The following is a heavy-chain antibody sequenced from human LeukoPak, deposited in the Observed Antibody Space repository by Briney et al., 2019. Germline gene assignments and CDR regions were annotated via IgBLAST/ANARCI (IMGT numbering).Heavy chain of an antibody. Sequence: GRSLRLSCAASGFTFSSYGMHWVRQAPGKGLEWVAVISYDGSNKYYADSVKGRFTISRDNSKNTLYLQMYSLRAEDTAVYYCAKDGARYCSGGSCHYFDYWGQGTLVTVSS. V-gene: IGHV3-30*18. CDR1: GFTFSSYG. CDR2: ISYDGSNK. J-gene: IGHJ4*02. CDR3: AKDGARYCSGGSCHYFDY. D-gene: IGHD2-15*01.